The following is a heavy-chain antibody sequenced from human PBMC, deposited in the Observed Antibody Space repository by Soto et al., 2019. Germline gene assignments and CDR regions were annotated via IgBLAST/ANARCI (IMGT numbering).Heavy chain of an antibody. CDR3: ARAGRSGSYWPYYYGMDV. V-gene: IGHV1-46*01. Sequence: GASVKVSCKASGYTFTSYYMHWVRQAPGQGLEWMGIINPSGGSTSYAQKFQGRVTMTRDTSTSTVYMELSSLRSEDTAVYYCARAGRSGSYWPYYYGMDVWGQGTTVTVSS. CDR1: GYTFTSYY. CDR2: INPSGGST. D-gene: IGHD1-26*01. J-gene: IGHJ6*02.